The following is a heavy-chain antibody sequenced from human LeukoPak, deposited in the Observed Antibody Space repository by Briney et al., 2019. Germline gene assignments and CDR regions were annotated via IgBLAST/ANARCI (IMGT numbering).Heavy chain of an antibody. V-gene: IGHV3-53*01. CDR1: GFTVSSNY. D-gene: IGHD3-10*01. CDR2: IYSGGST. J-gene: IGHJ4*02. CDR3: ASRPYGSGSYSLHFDY. Sequence: GGSLRLSCAASGFTVSSNYMSWVRQAPGKGLEWVSVIYSGGSTYYADSVKGRFTISRDNSKNTLYLQMNSLRAEDTAVYYCASRPYGSGSYSLHFDYWGQGTLVTVSS.